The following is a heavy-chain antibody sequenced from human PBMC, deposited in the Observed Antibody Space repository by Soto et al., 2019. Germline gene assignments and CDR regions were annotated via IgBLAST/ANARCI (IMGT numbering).Heavy chain of an antibody. CDR3: ARERLAVAGKGGWFDP. CDR2: INYSGST. V-gene: IGHV4-39*02. J-gene: IGHJ5*02. Sequence: SETLSLTCTVSGASIISSSYYWGWIRQPPGKGLEWIGSINYSGSTYYNPSLKSRVTISADTSKNQFSMKLRSVTAADTAVYYCARERLAVAGKGGWFDPWGQETLVTVSS. CDR1: GASIISSSYY. D-gene: IGHD6-19*01.